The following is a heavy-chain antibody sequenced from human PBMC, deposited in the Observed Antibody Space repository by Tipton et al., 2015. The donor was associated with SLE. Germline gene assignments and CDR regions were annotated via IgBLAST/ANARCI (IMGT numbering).Heavy chain of an antibody. V-gene: IGHV4-4*08. CDR2: IYTTGTT. Sequence: TLSLTCTVSGASITSHYWSWIRQPAGRGLEWIGHIYTTGTTMYSPSLKSRVSISIDTSKSQFFLNLRSVTAADTAVYYCARIGGYGSGTFYPDFWGQGTLVSVSS. D-gene: IGHD3-10*01. CDR3: ARIGGYGSGTFYPDF. CDR1: GASITSHY. J-gene: IGHJ4*02.